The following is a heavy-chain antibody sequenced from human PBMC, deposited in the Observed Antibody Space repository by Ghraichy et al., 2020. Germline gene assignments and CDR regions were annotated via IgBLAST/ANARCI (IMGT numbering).Heavy chain of an antibody. CDR2: ISSDERTT. J-gene: IGHJ4*02. CDR1: GFTFGSSW. V-gene: IGHV3-74*01. D-gene: IGHD3-22*01. Sequence: LSLTCAASGFTFGSSWMHWVRQAPGNGLVWVSHISSDERTTNYADSVKGRFTISRDNAKNTLYLQMNSLRAEDTALYYCVRSNGYLDYWGQGTLVTVSS. CDR3: VRSNGYLDY.